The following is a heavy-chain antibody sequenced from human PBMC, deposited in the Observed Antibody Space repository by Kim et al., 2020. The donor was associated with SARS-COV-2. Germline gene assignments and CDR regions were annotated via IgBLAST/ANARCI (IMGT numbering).Heavy chain of an antibody. CDR3: AREAPLYGGNYRYYYYYGMDV. V-gene: IGHV1-69*04. CDR2: IIPILGIA. J-gene: IGHJ6*02. Sequence: SVKVSCKASGGTFSSYAISWVRQAPGQGLEWMGRIIPILGIANYAQKFQGRVTITADKSTSTAYMELSSLRSEDTAVYYCAREAPLYGGNYRYYYYYGMDVWGQGTTVTVSS. D-gene: IGHD4-4*01. CDR1: GGTFSSYA.